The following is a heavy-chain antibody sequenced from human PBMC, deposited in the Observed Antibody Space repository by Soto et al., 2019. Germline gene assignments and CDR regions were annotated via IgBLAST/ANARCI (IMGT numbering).Heavy chain of an antibody. J-gene: IGHJ6*02. D-gene: IGHD5-18*01. Sequence: EVQLLESGGGLVQPGGSLRLCCAASGFTFSSYAMSWVRQAPGKGLEWVSAISGSGGSTYYADSVKGRFTISRDNSKNTLSLQMNSLRADDTAVYYCANHSYGTEDYYYGMDVWGQGTTFTVSS. CDR2: ISGSGGST. V-gene: IGHV3-23*01. CDR3: ANHSYGTEDYYYGMDV. CDR1: GFTFSSYA.